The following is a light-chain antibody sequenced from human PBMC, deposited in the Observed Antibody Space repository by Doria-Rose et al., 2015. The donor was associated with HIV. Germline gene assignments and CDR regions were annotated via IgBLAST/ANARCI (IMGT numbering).Light chain of an antibody. Sequence: VLTQSPGTLSLSPGERATLSCRASQSVSSSYLAWYQQKPGQAPRLLIYGASSRATGIPDRFSGSGFGTDLTLTISRLEPEDLAVYYCQQYGSSPLFGQGTRLEIK. V-gene: IGKV3-20*01. J-gene: IGKJ5*01. CDR1: QSVSSSY. CDR2: GAS. CDR3: QQYGSSPL.